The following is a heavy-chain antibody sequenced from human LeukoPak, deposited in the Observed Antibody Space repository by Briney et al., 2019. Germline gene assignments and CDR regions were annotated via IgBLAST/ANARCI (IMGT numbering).Heavy chain of an antibody. J-gene: IGHJ5*02. Sequence: SETLSLTCTVSGGSISSSSYYWGWIRQPPGKGLEWIGSIYYSGSTYYNPSLKSRVTISVDTSKTQFSLKLSSVTAADTAVYYCARVLLWFGELPFDPWGQGTLVTVSS. D-gene: IGHD3-10*01. CDR3: ARVLLWFGELPFDP. CDR1: GGSISSSSYY. V-gene: IGHV4-39*07. CDR2: IYYSGST.